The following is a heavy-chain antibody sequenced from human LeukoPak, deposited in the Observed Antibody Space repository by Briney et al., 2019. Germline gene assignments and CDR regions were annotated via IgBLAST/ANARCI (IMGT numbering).Heavy chain of an antibody. CDR1: GGSFSGYY. J-gene: IGHJ4*02. CDR3: ARTYCSSTSCYLLDS. V-gene: IGHV4-59*08. CDR2: LYYSGNS. Sequence: SETLSLTCAVYGGSFSGYYWSWIRQPPGKGLEWIGYLYYSGNSNYNPSLKSRVTISVDTSKNQFSLKLSSVTAADTAVYYCARTYCSSTSCYLLDSWGQGTLVTVSS. D-gene: IGHD2-2*01.